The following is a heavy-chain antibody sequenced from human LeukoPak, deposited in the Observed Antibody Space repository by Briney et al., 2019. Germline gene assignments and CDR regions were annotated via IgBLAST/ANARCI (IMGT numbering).Heavy chain of an antibody. CDR1: GGSFSGYY. CDR3: AQNGYYFES. D-gene: IGHD3-22*01. CDR2: INHSGTT. J-gene: IGHJ4*02. V-gene: IGHV4-34*01. Sequence: PSETLSLTCAVYGGSFSGYYWSWIRQPPGKGLEWIGEINHSGTTNYNPSRKSRVAISVDTSKNQFSPKLSFVTAADTAVYYCAQNGYYFESWGQGTLATVSS.